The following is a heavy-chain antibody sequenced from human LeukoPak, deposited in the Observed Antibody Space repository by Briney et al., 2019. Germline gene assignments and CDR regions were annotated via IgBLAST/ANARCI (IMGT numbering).Heavy chain of an antibody. V-gene: IGHV1-2*02. J-gene: IGHJ4*02. D-gene: IGHD6-19*01. CDR2: INPNSGGT. Sequence: ASVKVSCTASGYTFTGYYMHWVRQAPGQGLEWMGWINPNSGGTNYAQKFQGRVTMTRDTSISTAYMELSRLRSDDTAVYYCARGASAVAGHFDYRGQGTLVTVSS. CDR1: GYTFTGYY. CDR3: ARGASAVAGHFDY.